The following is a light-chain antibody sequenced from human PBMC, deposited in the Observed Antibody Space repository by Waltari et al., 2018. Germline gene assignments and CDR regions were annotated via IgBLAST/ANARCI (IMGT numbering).Light chain of an antibody. V-gene: IGLV3-10*01. J-gene: IGLJ2*01. CDR1: AVPKTT. Sequence: SYELTQPPSVSVSPGQTARITCSGDAVPKTTVYWYQHKSGQAPVLVIYEDTERPSGTPERFSGSSSGTMATLTISGAQVEDEADYYCYSGDDSGNQEVFGGGTKLTVL. CDR2: EDT. CDR3: YSGDDSGNQEV.